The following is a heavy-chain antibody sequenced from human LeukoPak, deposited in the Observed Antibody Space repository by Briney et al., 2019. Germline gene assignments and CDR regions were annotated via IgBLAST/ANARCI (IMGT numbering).Heavy chain of an antibody. J-gene: IGHJ6*03. D-gene: IGHD1-26*01. Sequence: GGSLRLSCAASGFTFSSYSMNWVRQAPGKGLEWVSYISSSSSTVYYADSVKGRFTISRDNAKNSLYLQMNSPRAEDTAVYYCARDALARYYYCMDVWGKGTAVTVSS. CDR3: ARDALARYYYCMDV. V-gene: IGHV3-48*01. CDR1: GFTFSSYS. CDR2: ISSSSSTV.